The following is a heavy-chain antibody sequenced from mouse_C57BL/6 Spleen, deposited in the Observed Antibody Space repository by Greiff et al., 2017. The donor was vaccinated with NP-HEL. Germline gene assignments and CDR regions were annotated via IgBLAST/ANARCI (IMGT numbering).Heavy chain of an antibody. CDR1: GYAFSSYW. V-gene: IGHV1-80*01. CDR3: ARGGPNSPSFAY. CDR2: IYPGDGDT. J-gene: IGHJ3*01. D-gene: IGHD2-12*01. Sequence: QVQLQQSGAELVKPGASVKISCKASGYAFSSYWMNWVKQRPGKGLEWIGQIYPGDGDTNYNGKFKGKATLTADKSSSTAYMQLSSLTSEDSAVYFCARGGPNSPSFAYWGQGTLVTVSA.